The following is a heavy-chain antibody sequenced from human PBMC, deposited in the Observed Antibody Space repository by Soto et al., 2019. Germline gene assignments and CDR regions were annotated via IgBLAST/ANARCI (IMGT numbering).Heavy chain of an antibody. V-gene: IGHV3-23*01. Sequence: GGSLRLSCAASGFTFSSYAMSWVRQAPGKGLEWVSAISGSGGSTYYADSVKGRFTISRDNSKNTLYLQMNSLRAEDTAVYYCAKEFLLRGHYYYYMDVWGKGTTVTVSS. D-gene: IGHD2-8*01. CDR3: AKEFLLRGHYYYYMDV. J-gene: IGHJ6*03. CDR2: ISGSGGST. CDR1: GFTFSSYA.